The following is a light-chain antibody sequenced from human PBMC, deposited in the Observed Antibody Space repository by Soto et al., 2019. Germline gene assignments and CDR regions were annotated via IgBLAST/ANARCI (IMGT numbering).Light chain of an antibody. V-gene: IGKV3-20*01. CDR2: GAS. J-gene: IGKJ4*01. Sequence: EIVLTQSPGTLSLSPGERATLSCRASQSVSSNYLAWYQQKPGQAPRLLIYGASSRATGIPDRFSGSGSGTEFTLTISRLEPEDFAVYYCQQYGSFPLTFGGGTKVEIK. CDR3: QQYGSFPLT. CDR1: QSVSSNY.